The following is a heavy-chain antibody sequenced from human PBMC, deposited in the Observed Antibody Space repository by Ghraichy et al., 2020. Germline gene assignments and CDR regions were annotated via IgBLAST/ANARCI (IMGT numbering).Heavy chain of an antibody. D-gene: IGHD3-10*01. Sequence: SETLSLTCTVSGYSISSGYYWGWIRQPPGEGLEWIGSIYHSGSTYYNPSLKSRVTISVDTSKNQFSLNLSSVTAADTAVYYCANVDWTMVRGVIISRYFDYWGAACLVTVSS. J-gene: IGHJ4*02. CDR3: ANVDWTMVRGVIISRYFDY. CDR1: GYSISSGYY. CDR2: IYHSGST. V-gene: IGHV4-38-2*02.